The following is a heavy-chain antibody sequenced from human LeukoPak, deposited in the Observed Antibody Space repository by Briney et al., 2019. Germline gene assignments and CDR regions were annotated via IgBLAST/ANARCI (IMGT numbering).Heavy chain of an antibody. V-gene: IGHV3-15*01. J-gene: IGHJ3*01. Sequence: GGSLRLSCAASGFTFSNAWMNWVRQAPGKGLEWVGRIKSKTAGGTIDYAAPVKGRFTFSRDDSRATLSLQMDSLKTEDTSVYYCATSSGSGAAGAFNVWGQGTMVTVSS. CDR2: IKSKTAGGTI. CDR1: GFTFSNAW. CDR3: ATSSGSGAAGAFNV. D-gene: IGHD1-26*01.